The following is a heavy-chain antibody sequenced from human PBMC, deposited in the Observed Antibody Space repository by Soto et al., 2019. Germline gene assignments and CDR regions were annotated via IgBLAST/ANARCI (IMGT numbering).Heavy chain of an antibody. J-gene: IGHJ6*02. V-gene: IGHV4-59*01. CDR2: IYYSGST. CDR3: ASGGLPWYYYYGMDV. D-gene: IGHD5-18*01. CDR1: GGSISGYY. Sequence: SETLSLTCTVSGGSISGYYWSWIRQPPGKGLEWIGYIYYSGSTNYNPSLKSRVTISVDTSKNQFSLKLSSVTAADTAVYYCASGGLPWYYYYGMDVWGQGTTVTVSS.